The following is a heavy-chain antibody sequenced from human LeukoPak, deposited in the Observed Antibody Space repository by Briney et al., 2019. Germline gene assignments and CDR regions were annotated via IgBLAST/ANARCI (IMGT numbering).Heavy chain of an antibody. J-gene: IGHJ5*02. CDR2: INGRGGST. Sequence: GGSLRLSCAASGFTFSNYAMSWVRQAPGKGLEWVSSINGRGGSTYYADSVKGRFTISRDNSKNTLYLQMNSLRAEDTAVYYCAKDVSTAAGFDPWGQGTLVTVSS. V-gene: IGHV3-23*01. CDR1: GFTFSNYA. CDR3: AKDVSTAAGFDP. D-gene: IGHD5/OR15-5a*01.